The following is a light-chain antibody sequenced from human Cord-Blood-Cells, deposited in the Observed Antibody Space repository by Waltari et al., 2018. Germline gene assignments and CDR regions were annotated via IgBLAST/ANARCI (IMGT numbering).Light chain of an antibody. CDR3: QQSYSTRWT. CDR1: KSMSSY. V-gene: IGKV1-39*01. J-gene: IGKJ1*01. CDR2: AAS. Sequence: DIKMNKSQSSLSASVGDRVTITCRASKSMSSYLNWYQQKPGKAHKLLIYAASSLQSGVPSRFSGSGSGTDFTLTISSLQPEDFATYYCQQSYSTRWTFGQGTKVEIK.